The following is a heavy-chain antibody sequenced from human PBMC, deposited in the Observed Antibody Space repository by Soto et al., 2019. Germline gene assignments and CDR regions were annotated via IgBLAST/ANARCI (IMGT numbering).Heavy chain of an antibody. J-gene: IGHJ5*02. Sequence: EVQLLESGGGLVQPGGPLRLSCAASGFTFSSYAMSWVRQAPGKGLEWVSAISGSGGSTYYADSVKGRFTISRDNSKSTLYLRMNSLRAEDTAVYYCAGSSDWYAWFDPWGQGTLVTVSS. V-gene: IGHV3-23*01. CDR3: AGSSDWYAWFDP. CDR1: GFTFSSYA. D-gene: IGHD6-19*01. CDR2: ISGSGGST.